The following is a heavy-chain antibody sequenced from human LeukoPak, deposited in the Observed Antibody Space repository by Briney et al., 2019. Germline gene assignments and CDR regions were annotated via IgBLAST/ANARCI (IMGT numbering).Heavy chain of an antibody. CDR3: TRGAGTSWSDY. Sequence: GASVKVSCKPSGYTYTVNYFHWVRQAPGQGLEWVGWMNPNSGVTGYAQNFQGRVTMTRDTSISTAYMELSSLTSDDTAVYYCTRGAGTSWSDYWGQGSLVTVSS. CDR2: MNPNSGVT. CDR1: GYTYTVNY. D-gene: IGHD2-2*01. V-gene: IGHV1-2*02. J-gene: IGHJ4*02.